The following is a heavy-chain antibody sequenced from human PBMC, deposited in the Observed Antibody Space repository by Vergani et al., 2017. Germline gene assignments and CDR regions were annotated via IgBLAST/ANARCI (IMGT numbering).Heavy chain of an antibody. V-gene: IGHV4-59*01. Sequence: QVRLQESGPGLVKPSETLSLTCSVSGGSMSGYYWSWIRQPPGKELEWIGYMYHSGSTNYNPSLETRVTISGDTSKNQFSLKLNSVAAADTAVYYCWGVADVYGLGSRLLDLWGQGILVTVSS. CDR1: GGSMSGYY. J-gene: IGHJ5*02. D-gene: IGHD3-10*01. CDR2: MYHSGST. CDR3: WGVADVYGLGSRLLDL.